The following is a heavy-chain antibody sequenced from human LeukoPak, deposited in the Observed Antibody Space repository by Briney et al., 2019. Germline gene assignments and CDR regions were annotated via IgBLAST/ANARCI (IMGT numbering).Heavy chain of an antibody. V-gene: IGHV4-59*01. Sequence: SETLSLTCSVSGVSTTNNYWSWIRQPPGKGLEWIGYMYNTVTTNYNPSLKSRLTMSLDTSKNQFSLKLSSVTAADTAVYYCAREGVGALYYYYYMDVWGKGTTVTVSS. CDR3: AREGVGALYYYYYMDV. CDR2: MYNTVTT. D-gene: IGHD1-26*01. J-gene: IGHJ6*03. CDR1: GVSTTNNY.